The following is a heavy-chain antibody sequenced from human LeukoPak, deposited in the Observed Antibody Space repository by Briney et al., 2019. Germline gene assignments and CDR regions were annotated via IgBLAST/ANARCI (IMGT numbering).Heavy chain of an antibody. CDR3: ARVSSPLQYNWFDP. J-gene: IGHJ5*02. Sequence: SVTVSCKASGGTFSSYAISWVRQAPGQGLEWMGGIIPIFGTANYAQKFQGRVTITADEPTSTAYMELSSLRSEDTAVYYCARVSSPLQYNWFDPWGQGTLVTVSS. CDR1: GGTFSSYA. CDR2: IIPIFGTA. V-gene: IGHV1-69*13. D-gene: IGHD1-14*01.